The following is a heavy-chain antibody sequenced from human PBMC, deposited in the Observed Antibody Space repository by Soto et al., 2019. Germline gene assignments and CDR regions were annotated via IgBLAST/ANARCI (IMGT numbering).Heavy chain of an antibody. D-gene: IGHD5-12*01. V-gene: IGHV3-23*01. Sequence: EAQLLESGGELIQPGGSLRLSCAASGFTYSSHGMSWVRQAPGKGLEWIAGLSRGGGSTYYADSVKSRFTIARDNSKNTLDLIINSLRVEDTALYYCARDGQYRTDGFDIWGQGTMVTVSS. J-gene: IGHJ3*02. CDR1: GFTYSSHG. CDR3: ARDGQYRTDGFDI. CDR2: LSRGGGST.